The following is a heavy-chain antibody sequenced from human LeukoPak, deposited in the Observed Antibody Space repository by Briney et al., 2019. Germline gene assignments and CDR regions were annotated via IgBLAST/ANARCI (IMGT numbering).Heavy chain of an antibody. J-gene: IGHJ3*02. D-gene: IGHD2-15*01. V-gene: IGHV3-23*01. Sequence: GGSLRLSCAASGFTFSNYAMNWVRQAPGKGLEWVSAISGSGSTTYYADSVKGRFTISRDNSKNTLFLQMNSLTAEDTAIYSCARPRLEYCSGGSCFDAFDIWGQGTMVTVSS. CDR1: GFTFSNYA. CDR3: ARPRLEYCSGGSCFDAFDI. CDR2: ISGSGSTT.